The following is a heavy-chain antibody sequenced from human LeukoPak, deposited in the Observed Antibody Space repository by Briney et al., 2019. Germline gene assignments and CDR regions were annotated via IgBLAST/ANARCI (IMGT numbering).Heavy chain of an antibody. CDR2: IYYSGST. CDR3: ARDRGYYYDSSGSIDY. D-gene: IGHD3-22*01. V-gene: IGHV4-31*03. Sequence: SETLSLTCTVSGGSISSGGYYWSWIRQHPGKGLEWIGYIYYSGSTYYNPFLKSRVTISVDTSKNQFSLKLSSVTAADTAVYYCARDRGYYYDSSGSIDYWGQGTLVTVSS. J-gene: IGHJ4*02. CDR1: GGSISSGGYY.